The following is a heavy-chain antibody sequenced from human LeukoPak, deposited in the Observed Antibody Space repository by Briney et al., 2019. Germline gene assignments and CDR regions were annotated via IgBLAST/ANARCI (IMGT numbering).Heavy chain of an antibody. J-gene: IGHJ6*02. CDR2: IYYSGST. D-gene: IGHD3-22*01. Sequence: SETLSLTCTVSGGSISSSSYYWGWIRQPPGKGLEWIGSIYYSGSTYYNPSLKSRVTISVDTSKNQFSLKLSSVTAADTAVYYCARLSMRSGMDVWSQGTTVTVSS. V-gene: IGHV4-39*01. CDR3: ARLSMRSGMDV. CDR1: GGSISSSSYY.